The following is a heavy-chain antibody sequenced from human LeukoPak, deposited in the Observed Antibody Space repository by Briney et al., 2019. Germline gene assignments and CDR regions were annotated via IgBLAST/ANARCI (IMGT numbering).Heavy chain of an antibody. CDR3: ARGELIYDILTGHNQYFFDY. CDR2: IYYSGST. CDR1: GGSISSAPYY. D-gene: IGHD3-9*01. Sequence: PSETLSLTCTVSGGSISSAPYYWGWTRQPPGKGLEWIGSIYYSGSTYYNPSLKSRVTISVDTSKNQFSLKLSSVTAADTAVYYCARGELIYDILTGHNQYFFDYWGQGTLVTVSS. V-gene: IGHV4-39*01. J-gene: IGHJ4*02.